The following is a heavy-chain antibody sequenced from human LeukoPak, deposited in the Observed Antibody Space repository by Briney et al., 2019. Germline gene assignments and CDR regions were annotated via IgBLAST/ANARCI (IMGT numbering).Heavy chain of an antibody. CDR3: ARGGGVDYSFDY. D-gene: IGHD4-11*01. CDR1: GGSSSSYY. CDR2: IYYSGST. Sequence: SETLSLTCTVSGGSSSSYYWSWIRQPPGKGLEWIGYIYYSGSTNYNPSLKSRVTISVDTSKNQFSLKLSSVTAADTAVYYCARGGGVDYSFDYWGQGTLVTVSS. J-gene: IGHJ4*02. V-gene: IGHV4-59*01.